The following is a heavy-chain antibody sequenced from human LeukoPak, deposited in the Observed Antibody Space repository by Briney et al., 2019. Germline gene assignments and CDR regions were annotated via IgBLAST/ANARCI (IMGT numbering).Heavy chain of an antibody. Sequence: GSLRLSCAASGFTFDDYGMSWVRQAPGKGLEWVSGINWNGGSTGYADSVKGRFTISRDDAKNSLYLQMNSLRAEDTALYHCARGDYSSSWSPLDYWGQGTLVTVSS. V-gene: IGHV3-20*01. D-gene: IGHD6-13*01. CDR3: ARGDYSSSWSPLDY. CDR2: INWNGGST. J-gene: IGHJ4*02. CDR1: GFTFDDYG.